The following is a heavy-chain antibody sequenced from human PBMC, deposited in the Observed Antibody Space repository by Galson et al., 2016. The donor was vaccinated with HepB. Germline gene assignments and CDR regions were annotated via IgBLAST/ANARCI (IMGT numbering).Heavy chain of an antibody. D-gene: IGHD6-6*01. V-gene: IGHV6-1*01. Sequence: CAISGDSGPGTSAAWPWVRQSPSKGLEWLGRTYHRAQSFYDYAVSVSGRITINPDTSKNQLTLQLNPVTPDDTAVYYCARDWRVGRPSPPAYSSPHAYNWFDPWGQGTQVTVSS. CDR1: GDSGPGTSAA. CDR3: ARDWRVGRPSPPAYSSPHAYNWFDP. CDR2: TYHRAQSFY. J-gene: IGHJ5*02.